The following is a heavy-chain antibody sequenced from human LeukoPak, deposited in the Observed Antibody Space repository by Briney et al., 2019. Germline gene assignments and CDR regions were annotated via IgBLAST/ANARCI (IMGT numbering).Heavy chain of an antibody. CDR3: ARRGGVVDTAMIDY. D-gene: IGHD5-18*01. CDR2: ISYDGSNK. J-gene: IGHJ4*02. V-gene: IGHV3-30-3*01. CDR1: GFTFSSYA. Sequence: GRSLRLSCAASGFTFSSYAMHWVRQAPGKGLEWVAVISYDGSNKYYADSVKGRFTISRDNSKNTLYLQMNSLRAEDTAVYYCARRGGVVDTAMIDYWGQGTLVTVSS.